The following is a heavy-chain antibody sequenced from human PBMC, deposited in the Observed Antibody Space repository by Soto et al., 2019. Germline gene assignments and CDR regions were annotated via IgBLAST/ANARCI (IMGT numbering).Heavy chain of an antibody. CDR3: ARGGGYSYGGGYYYGMDV. CDR2: INHSGST. J-gene: IGHJ6*02. D-gene: IGHD5-18*01. CDR1: GGSFSGYY. Sequence: SETLSLTCAVYGGSFSGYYWSWIRQPPGKGLEWIGEINHSGSTNYNPSLKSRVTTSVDTSKNQFSLELSSVTAADTAVYYCARGGGYSYGGGYYYGMDVWGQGTTVTVSS. V-gene: IGHV4-34*01.